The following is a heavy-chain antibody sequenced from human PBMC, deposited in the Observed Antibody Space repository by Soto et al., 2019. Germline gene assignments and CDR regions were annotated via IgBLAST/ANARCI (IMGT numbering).Heavy chain of an antibody. CDR2: ISGDGSST. D-gene: IGHD4-4*01. V-gene: IGHV3-74*01. CDR3: VNDYRNLGYLY. CDR1: GFTFSGYW. J-gene: IGHJ4*02. Sequence: GGSLRLSCAASGFTFSGYWMHWVRQAPGKGLVWVSCISGDGSSTTYADSVKGRFTISRDNAKNTLYLQMNSLRAEDTAVYYCVNDYRNLGYLYWGQGTLVTVSS.